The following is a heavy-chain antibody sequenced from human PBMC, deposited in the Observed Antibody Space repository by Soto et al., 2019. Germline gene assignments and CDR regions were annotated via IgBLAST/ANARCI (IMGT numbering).Heavy chain of an antibody. V-gene: IGHV4-31*11. CDR2: ISHSGGT. Sequence: PSETLSLTCAVSGASISSDAYYWSWIRQHPGKGLEWIVFISHSGGTYYNPSLKSRVTISVDTSKNQFSLKLTSVTAADTAVYYCARDRFAGSRSKFDYWGQGALVTVSS. J-gene: IGHJ4*02. CDR1: GASISSDAYY. D-gene: IGHD6-13*01. CDR3: ARDRFAGSRSKFDY.